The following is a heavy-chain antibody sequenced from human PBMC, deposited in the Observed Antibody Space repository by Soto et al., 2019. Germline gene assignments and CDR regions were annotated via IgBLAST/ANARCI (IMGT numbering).Heavy chain of an antibody. Sequence: SLRLSCAASGFTFSSYGMHWVRQAPGKGLEWVAVISYDGSNKYYADSVKGRFTISRDNSKNTLYLQMNSLRAEDTAVYYCAKDESNWNDAPGWFDPWGQGTLVTVSS. CDR2: ISYDGSNK. V-gene: IGHV3-30*18. D-gene: IGHD1-1*01. CDR3: AKDESNWNDAPGWFDP. CDR1: GFTFSSYG. J-gene: IGHJ5*02.